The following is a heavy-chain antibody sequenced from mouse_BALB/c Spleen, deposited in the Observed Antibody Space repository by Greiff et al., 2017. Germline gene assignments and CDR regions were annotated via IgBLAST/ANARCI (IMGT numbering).Heavy chain of an antibody. CDR3: ARSGYGSSWYFDV. CDR1: GDSITSGY. D-gene: IGHD1-1*01. V-gene: IGHV3-8*02. CDR2: ISYSGST. Sequence: VQLKESGPSLVKPSQTLSLTCSVTGDSITSGYWNWIRKFPGNKLEYMGYISYSGSTYYNPSLKSRISITRDTSKNQYYLQLNSVTTEDTATYYCARSGYGSSWYFDVWGAGTTVTVSS. J-gene: IGHJ1*01.